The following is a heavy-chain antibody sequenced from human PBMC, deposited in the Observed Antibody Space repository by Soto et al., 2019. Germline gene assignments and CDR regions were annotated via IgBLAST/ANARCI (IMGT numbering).Heavy chain of an antibody. CDR2: ISGSGGST. CDR1: AFTFSSYA. J-gene: IGHJ4*02. Sequence: GGSLRLSCAASAFTFSSYAMSWVRQAPGKGLEWVSAISGSGGSTYYADSVKGRFTISRDNSKNTLYLQMNSLRAEDTAVYICAKEKACSGGSCCVECFDYWGQGALVTVSS. CDR3: AKEKACSGGSCCVECFDY. D-gene: IGHD2-15*01. V-gene: IGHV3-23*01.